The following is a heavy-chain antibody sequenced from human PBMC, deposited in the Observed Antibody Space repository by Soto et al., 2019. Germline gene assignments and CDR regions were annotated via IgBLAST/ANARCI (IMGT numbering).Heavy chain of an antibody. D-gene: IGHD6-13*01. J-gene: IGHJ4*02. V-gene: IGHV3-30*18. Sequence: QVQLVESGGGVVQPGRSLRLSCAASGFTLTNYGMHWVRQAPGKGLEWVAVMSYDGRNKYYADSVKGRFTISSDYSKNTLFLQMSSLKPEDTAIYYCAKDFFHQQLRARDYWGQGTLVTVSS. CDR2: MSYDGRNK. CDR1: GFTLTNYG. CDR3: AKDFFHQQLRARDY.